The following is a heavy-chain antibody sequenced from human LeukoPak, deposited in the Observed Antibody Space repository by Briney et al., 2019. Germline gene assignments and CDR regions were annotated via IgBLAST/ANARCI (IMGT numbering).Heavy chain of an antibody. D-gene: IGHD6-13*01. CDR3: ARRRLKAGDY. V-gene: IGHV4-39*01. Sequence: SETLSLTCTVSGGSISSSSYYWGWIRQPPGKGLEWIGSIYYSGNTYYNPSLRGRVTISVDTAKNQFSLKLSSVTAADTAVYYCARRRLKAGDYWGQGILVTVSS. CDR2: IYYSGNT. CDR1: GGSISSSSYY. J-gene: IGHJ4*02.